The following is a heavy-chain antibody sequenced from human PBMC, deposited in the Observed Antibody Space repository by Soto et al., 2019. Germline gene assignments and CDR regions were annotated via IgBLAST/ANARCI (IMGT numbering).Heavy chain of an antibody. CDR1: GFTFSIYG. CDR2: ISYDGSNK. J-gene: IGHJ4*02. Sequence: WGSLLLSCASSGFTFSIYGMHWVGQAPGRGLEWVAVISYDGSNKYYADSVKGRFTISRDNSKNTLYLQMKSPRAEDTAVYYCAKDRVFTVTTLMYYFDYWGQGTMVTVSS. D-gene: IGHD4-4*01. CDR3: AKDRVFTVTTLMYYFDY. V-gene: IGHV3-30*18.